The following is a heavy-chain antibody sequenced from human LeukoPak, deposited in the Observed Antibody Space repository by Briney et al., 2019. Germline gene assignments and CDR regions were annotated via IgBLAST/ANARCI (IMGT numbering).Heavy chain of an antibody. V-gene: IGHV1-46*01. CDR3: ARGSVSGVGYYYYYMDV. CDR1: GYTFTSYY. CDR2: INPSGGST. J-gene: IGHJ6*03. D-gene: IGHD2-8*01. Sequence: ASVKVSCKASGYTFTSYYMHWVRQAPGQGLEWMGIINPSGGSTSYAQKFQGRVTMTRDTSTSTVYMELSSLRSEDTAVYYCARGSVSGVGYYYYYMDVCGKGTTVTVSS.